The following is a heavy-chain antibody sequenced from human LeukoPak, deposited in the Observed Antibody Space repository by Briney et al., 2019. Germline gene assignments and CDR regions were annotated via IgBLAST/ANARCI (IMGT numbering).Heavy chain of an antibody. CDR2: IYPSGSS. Sequence: SETLSLTCTVSGGSISSYYWSWIRQPAGKGLEWIGRIYPSGSSNDNPSLKSRVTMSVDTSNNQFSLKVSSVTAADTAVYYCARHVRSNYYDSSGYLAQEYWGQGTLVTVSS. CDR3: ARHVRSNYYDSSGYLAQEY. V-gene: IGHV4-4*07. CDR1: GGSISSYY. D-gene: IGHD3-22*01. J-gene: IGHJ4*02.